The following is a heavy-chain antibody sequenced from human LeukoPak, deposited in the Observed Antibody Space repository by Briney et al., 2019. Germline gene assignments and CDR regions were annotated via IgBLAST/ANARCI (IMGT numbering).Heavy chain of an antibody. CDR3: ARWASISREPGGFFDH. Sequence: SETLSLTCTLSGDSVTNDFFWGWVRQPPGKELEWIGSFCLGRDTYYRPSLKSRVTISVDTSKNQFSLNLNSVTAADTAVYYCARWASISREPGGFFDHWGQGTLVTVSS. J-gene: IGHJ4*02. V-gene: IGHV4-38-2*02. CDR1: GDSVTNDFF. D-gene: IGHD1-14*01. CDR2: FCLGRDT.